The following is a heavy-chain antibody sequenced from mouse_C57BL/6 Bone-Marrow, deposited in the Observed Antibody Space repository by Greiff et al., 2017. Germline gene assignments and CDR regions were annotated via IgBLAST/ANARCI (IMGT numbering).Heavy chain of an antibody. CDR2: ISDGGSYT. D-gene: IGHD1-1*01. V-gene: IGHV5-4*01. CDR1: GFTFSSYA. J-gene: IGHJ1*03. Sequence: VQLKQSGGGLVKPGGSLKLSCAASGFTFSSYAMSWVRQTPEKRLEWVATISDGGSYTYYPDNVKGRFTISRDNAKNNLYLQMSHLKSEDTAMYYCARAVSITTVVATRAYWYFDVWGTGTTVTVSS. CDR3: ARAVSITTVVATRAYWYFDV.